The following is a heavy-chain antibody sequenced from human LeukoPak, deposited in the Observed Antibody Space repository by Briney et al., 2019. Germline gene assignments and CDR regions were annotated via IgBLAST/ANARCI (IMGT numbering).Heavy chain of an antibody. Sequence: ASVNVSCKASGYTFTAYYMHWVRQAPGQGLEWMGWINPNSGGTNYAQKFQGRVTMTRDTSISTVYMELSRLRSDDTAVYYCARDFPSSGWYHPFDYWGQGILVTVSS. J-gene: IGHJ4*02. V-gene: IGHV1-2*02. CDR3: ARDFPSSGWYHPFDY. CDR2: INPNSGGT. CDR1: GYTFTAYY. D-gene: IGHD6-19*01.